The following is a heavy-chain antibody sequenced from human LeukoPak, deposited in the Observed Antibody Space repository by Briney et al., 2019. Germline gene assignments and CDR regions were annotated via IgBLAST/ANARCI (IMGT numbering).Heavy chain of an antibody. J-gene: IGHJ4*02. V-gene: IGHV4-34*01. D-gene: IGHD3-10*01. CDR2: VHHSGRT. CDR1: GGSFSDVY. Sequence: PSETLFLTCGVSGGSFSDVYWSWIRQSPGKGLEWIGKVHHSGRTDYNPSLQSRVTISVDTPKNQFSLKLNSVTAADTAVYFCARAIWYGSGTTAFDYWGQGTLVTVSP. CDR3: ARAIWYGSGTTAFDY.